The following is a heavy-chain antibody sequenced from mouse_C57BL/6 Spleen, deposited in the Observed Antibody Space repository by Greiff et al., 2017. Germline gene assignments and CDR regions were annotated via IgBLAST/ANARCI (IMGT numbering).Heavy chain of an antibody. J-gene: IGHJ2*01. CDR1: GYTFTSYW. CDR2: IDPSDSYT. V-gene: IGHV1-69*01. D-gene: IGHD1-1*01. Sequence: QVQLQQPGAELVMPGASVKLSCKASGYTFTSYWMHWVKQRPGQGLEWIGEIDPSDSYTNYNQKFKGKSTLTVDKSSSTAYMQLSSLTSEDSAVDYCARGYYGSSEDYWGQGTTLTVSS. CDR3: ARGYYGSSEDY.